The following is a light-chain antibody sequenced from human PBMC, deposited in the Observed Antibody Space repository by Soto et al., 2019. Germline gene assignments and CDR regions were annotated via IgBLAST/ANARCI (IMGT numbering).Light chain of an antibody. Sequence: EIVLTQSPGTLSLSPGERATLSCRASQSVSISSLAWYQQKPGQAPRLLIYSASSRATGIPDRFSGSGSGTDFTLTISRLETEDVAVYYCQQYGSSSYTFGQGTNLEIK. CDR3: QQYGSSSYT. V-gene: IGKV3-20*01. J-gene: IGKJ2*01. CDR1: QSVSISS. CDR2: SAS.